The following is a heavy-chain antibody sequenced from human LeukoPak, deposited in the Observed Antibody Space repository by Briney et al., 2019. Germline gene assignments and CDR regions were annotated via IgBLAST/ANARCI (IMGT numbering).Heavy chain of an antibody. CDR3: ALSGIVVVTPIDN. Sequence: GTSVKVSCKASGFTFTSSAMQWVRQARGQRLEWIGWIVVGSGNTNYAQKFQERVTITRDMSTSTAYMELRSLRSDDTAVYYCALSGIVVVTPIDNWGQGTLVTVSS. CDR2: IVVGSGNT. CDR1: GFTFTSSA. J-gene: IGHJ4*02. V-gene: IGHV1-58*02. D-gene: IGHD3-22*01.